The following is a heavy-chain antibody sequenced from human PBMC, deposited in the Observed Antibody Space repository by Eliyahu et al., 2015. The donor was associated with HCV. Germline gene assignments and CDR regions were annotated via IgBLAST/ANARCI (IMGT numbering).Heavy chain of an antibody. V-gene: IGHV1-18*01. J-gene: IGHJ3*02. CDR3: ATAPISFGELSDGFDI. D-gene: IGHD3-10*01. CDR1: GYTFTSYG. CDR2: ISGYNGNT. Sequence: QVQLVQSGAEVKKPGASVKVSCKASGYTFTSYGITWVRQAPGQGLEWMGWISGYNGNTNYAQKLQDRVTMTTDTSTSTVYMELRSLRSDDTAVYYCATAPISFGELSDGFDIWGQGTMVTVSS.